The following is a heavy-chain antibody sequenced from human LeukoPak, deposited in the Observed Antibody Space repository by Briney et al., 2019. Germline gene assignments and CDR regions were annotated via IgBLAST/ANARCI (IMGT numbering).Heavy chain of an antibody. CDR3: ARGLRGYSYSMWGRWFDP. Sequence: ASVKVSCKAFGYTFTSYDINWVRQATGQGLEWMGWMNPNSGNTGYAQKFQGRVTITRNTSISTAYMELSSLRSEDTAVYYCARGLRGYSYSMWGRWFDPWGQGTLVTVSS. D-gene: IGHD5-18*01. J-gene: IGHJ5*02. CDR1: GYTFTSYD. V-gene: IGHV1-8*03. CDR2: MNPNSGNT.